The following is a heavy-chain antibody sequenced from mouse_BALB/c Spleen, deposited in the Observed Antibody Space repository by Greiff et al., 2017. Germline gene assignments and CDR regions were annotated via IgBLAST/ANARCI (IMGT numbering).Heavy chain of an antibody. CDR3: ASEYYYGSSYLDN. V-gene: IGHV4-1*02. CDR2: INPDSSTI. CDR1: GFDFSRYW. Sequence: EVKLVESGAGLVQPGASLKLSCAASGFDFSRYWMSWVRQAPGKGLEWIGEINPDSSTINYTPSLKDKFIISRDNAKNTLSLQMSRVRSEDTALYYCASEYYYGSSYLDNGGQGTTLTVSS. D-gene: IGHD1-1*01. J-gene: IGHJ2*01.